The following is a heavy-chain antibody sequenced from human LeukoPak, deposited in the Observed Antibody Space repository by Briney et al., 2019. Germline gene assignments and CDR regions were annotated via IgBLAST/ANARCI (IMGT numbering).Heavy chain of an antibody. J-gene: IGHJ5*02. CDR2: TYYRSKWYN. D-gene: IGHD6-19*01. V-gene: IGHV6-1*01. Sequence: SQTLSLTCAISGDSVSSNSAAWNWIRQSPSRGLEWLGRTYYRSKWYNDYAGSVKSRITINQDTSKQQFSLQLTSVTAEDTAVYYCAREYSSDWYVAPPNRFDPRGQGTLVTVSS. CDR1: GDSVSSNSAA. CDR3: AREYSSDWYVAPPNRFDP.